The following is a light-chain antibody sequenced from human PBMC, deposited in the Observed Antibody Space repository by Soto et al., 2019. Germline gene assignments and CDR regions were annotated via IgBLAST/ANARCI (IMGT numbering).Light chain of an antibody. V-gene: IGKV1-5*01. CDR1: QSISSW. Sequence: DVQMTQSPSTLSASVGDRVTITCRASQSISSWLAWYQQKPGKAPQLLIYSAFSLERGVPSRFSVSGSGTDFTLTISRLKPEDIATYYCQHYDNLLLTFGQGTRLEIK. CDR3: QHYDNLLLT. J-gene: IGKJ5*01. CDR2: SAF.